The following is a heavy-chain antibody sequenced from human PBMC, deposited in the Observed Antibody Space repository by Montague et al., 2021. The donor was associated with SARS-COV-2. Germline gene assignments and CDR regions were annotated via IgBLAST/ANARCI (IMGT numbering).Heavy chain of an antibody. CDR3: ARDRYHTHSCIVDLPFDY. V-gene: IGHV1-18*01. J-gene: IGHJ4*02. CDR2: ISAYNGNT. Sequence: SVKVSCKASGYTFTSYGISWVRQAPGQGLEWMGWISAYNGNTNYAQKLQGRVTMTTDTSTSTAYMELRSLRSDDTAVYYCARDRYHTHSCIVDLPFDYWGQGTLVTVSS. D-gene: IGHD5-12*01. CDR1: GYTFTSYG.